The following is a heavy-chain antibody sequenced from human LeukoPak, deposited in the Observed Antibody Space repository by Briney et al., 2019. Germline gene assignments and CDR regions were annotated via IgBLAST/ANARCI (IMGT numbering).Heavy chain of an antibody. J-gene: IGHJ4*02. CDR3: AKDRPYDYVWGSYRLIDY. D-gene: IGHD3-16*02. CDR2: ISYDGSNK. Sequence: GGSLRLSCAASGFTFSSFAMHWVRQAPGKGLEWVAVISYDGSNKYYADSVKGRFTISRDNSKNTLYLQMNSLRAEDTAVYYCAKDRPYDYVWGSYRLIDYWGQGTLVTVSS. V-gene: IGHV3-30*04. CDR1: GFTFSSFA.